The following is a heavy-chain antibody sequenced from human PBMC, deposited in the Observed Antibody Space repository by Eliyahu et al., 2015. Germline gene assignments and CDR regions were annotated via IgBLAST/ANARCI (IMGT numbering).Heavy chain of an antibody. D-gene: IGHD5-18*01. V-gene: IGHV3-66*01. CDR1: GFXVXSNY. J-gene: IGHJ3*02. CDR3: AREDTAMDYGAFDI. CDR2: IYSGGST. Sequence: EVQLVESGGGLVQPGGSLXLSCAXXGFXVXSNYMSWVRQAPGKGLEWVSVIYSGGSTYYADSVKGRFTISRDNSKNTLYLQMNSLRAEDTAVYYCAREDTAMDYGAFDIWGQGTMVTVSS.